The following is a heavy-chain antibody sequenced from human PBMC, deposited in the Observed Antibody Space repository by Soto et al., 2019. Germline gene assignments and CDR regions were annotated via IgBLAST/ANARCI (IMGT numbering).Heavy chain of an antibody. CDR3: ARRPYWFDP. Sequence: PSETLSLTCTVSGGSISSYYRSWIRQPPGKGLEWIGYIYYSGSTNYNPSLKSRVTISVDTSKNQFSLKLTSVTAADTAVYYCARRPYWFDPWGQGTLVTVSS. D-gene: IGHD6-6*01. V-gene: IGHV4-59*01. J-gene: IGHJ5*02. CDR2: IYYSGST. CDR1: GGSISSYY.